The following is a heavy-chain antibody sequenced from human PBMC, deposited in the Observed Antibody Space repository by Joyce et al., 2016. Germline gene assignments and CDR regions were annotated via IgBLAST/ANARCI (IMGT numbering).Heavy chain of an antibody. CDR1: GYSFSSYW. CDR3: ARHRAIVPRRVRWFDP. J-gene: IGHJ5*02. D-gene: IGHD6-6*01. CDR2: INPRDSDT. V-gene: IGHV5-51*01. Sequence: EVQLVQSGAEVKKPGESLKISCKASGYSFSSYWIAWVRHMPGKGLEWMGIINPRDSDTIYSPSFQGQVTISADKSISTAYLQWSSLKASDTAMYYCARHRAIVPRRVRWFDPWGQGTLVTVYS.